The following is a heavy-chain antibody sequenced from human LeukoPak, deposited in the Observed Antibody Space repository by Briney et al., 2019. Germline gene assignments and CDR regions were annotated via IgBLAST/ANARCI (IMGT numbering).Heavy chain of an antibody. D-gene: IGHD1-26*01. CDR2: IYHSGST. Sequence: SETLSLTCTVSGGSISSGGYYWSWIRQPPGKGLEWIGYIYHSGSTYYNPSLKSRVTISVDRSKNQFSLQLSSVTAADTAVYYCARGDSGTYLVDYWGQGTLVTVSS. V-gene: IGHV4-30-2*01. J-gene: IGHJ4*02. CDR3: ARGDSGTYLVDY. CDR1: GGSISSGGYY.